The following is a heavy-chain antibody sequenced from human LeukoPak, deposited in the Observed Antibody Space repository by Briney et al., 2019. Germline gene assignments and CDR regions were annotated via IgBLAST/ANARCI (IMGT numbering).Heavy chain of an antibody. J-gene: IGHJ4*02. CDR3: AREDGSTGYDDF. CDR2: INHLGSA. V-gene: IGHV4-38-2*02. CDR1: GYSITSTSF. D-gene: IGHD2-8*02. Sequence: SETLSLTCSVSGYSITSTSFWAWIRQTPGKGLEWIGSINHLGSAYYNPSHESRVIISVDTSKNHFSLNLKSVTAADTAVYYCAREDGSTGYDDFWGQGTLVTVSS.